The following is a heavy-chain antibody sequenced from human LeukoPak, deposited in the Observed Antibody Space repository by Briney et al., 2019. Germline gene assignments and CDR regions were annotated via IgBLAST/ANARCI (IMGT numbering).Heavy chain of an antibody. CDR2: IYSGGST. CDR3: ARGYYYDSSGGDY. J-gene: IGHJ4*02. D-gene: IGHD3-22*01. CDR1: GFTVSSRY. Sequence: PGGSLRLSCAASGFTVSSRYMSWVRQAPGKGLEWVSVIYSGGSTYYADSVKGRFTISRDNSKNTLYLQMNSLRAEDTAVYYCARGYYYDSSGGDYWGQGTLVTVSS. V-gene: IGHV3-66*01.